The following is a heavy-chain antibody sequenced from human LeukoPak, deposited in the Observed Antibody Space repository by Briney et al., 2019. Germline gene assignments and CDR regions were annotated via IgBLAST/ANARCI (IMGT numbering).Heavy chain of an antibody. V-gene: IGHV1-18*01. CDR2: ISAYNGNT. D-gene: IGHD3-10*01. CDR3: ARAHYGSGFLDYFDY. CDR1: GYTFTSYG. Sequence: ASVKVSCKASGYTFTSYGISWVRQAPGQGLEWMGWISAYNGNTNYAQQLQGRVTMTTDTSTSTAYMELRSLRSDDTAVYYCARAHYGSGFLDYFDYWGQGTLVTVSS. J-gene: IGHJ4*02.